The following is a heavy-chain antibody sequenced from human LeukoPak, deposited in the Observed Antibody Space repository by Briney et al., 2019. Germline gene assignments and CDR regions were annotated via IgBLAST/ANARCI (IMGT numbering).Heavy chain of an antibody. CDR2: ISAYDGNT. D-gene: IGHD2-2*01. Sequence: ASVKVSCKASGYTFTSYGISWVRQAPGQGLEWMGWISAYDGNTNYAQKFQGRVTMTTDTSTSTAHMELRSLRSDDTAVYYCARDNGPSSISHWGQGTLVTVSS. V-gene: IGHV1-18*01. CDR1: GYTFTSYG. J-gene: IGHJ4*02. CDR3: ARDNGPSSISH.